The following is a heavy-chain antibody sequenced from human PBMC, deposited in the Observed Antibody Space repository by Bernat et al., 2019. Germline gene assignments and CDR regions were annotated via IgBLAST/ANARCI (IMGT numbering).Heavy chain of an antibody. Sequence: QVQLQESGPGLVKPSETLSLTCTVSGGSISSYYWSWIRQPPGKGLEWIGYIYYSGSTNYNPSLKSRDTISVDTSKNQFSLKLSSVTAADTAVYYCARAWFHPYYYYYYGMDVWGQGTTVTVSS. CDR1: GGSISSYY. D-gene: IGHD3-10*01. J-gene: IGHJ6*02. CDR3: ARAWFHPYYYYYYGMDV. CDR2: IYYSGST. V-gene: IGHV4-59*01.